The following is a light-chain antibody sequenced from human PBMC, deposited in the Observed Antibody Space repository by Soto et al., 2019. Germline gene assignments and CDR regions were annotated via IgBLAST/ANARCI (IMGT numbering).Light chain of an antibody. Sequence: QSVLTQPASVSGSPGQSITISCTGTSSDDGGYNYVSWYQQHPGKAPKLMIYDVSNRPAGVSNRFSGSKSGNTASLTISGLQVEYEADYYCSSYTSSSTLVFGGGTKLTVL. CDR1: SSDDGGYNY. J-gene: IGLJ2*01. CDR2: DVS. CDR3: SSYTSSSTLV. V-gene: IGLV2-14*01.